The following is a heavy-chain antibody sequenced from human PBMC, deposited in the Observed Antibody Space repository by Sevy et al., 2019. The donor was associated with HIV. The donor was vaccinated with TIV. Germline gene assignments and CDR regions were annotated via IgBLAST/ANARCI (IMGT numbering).Heavy chain of an antibody. CDR1: GGSISSGGYY. CDR2: IYYSGST. D-gene: IGHD4-17*01. J-gene: IGHJ4*02. V-gene: IGHV4-31*03. Sequence: SETLSLTCTVSGGSISSGGYYWSWIRQHPGKGLEWIGYIYYSGSTYYNPSLKSRVTISVDTSKNQFSLKLSSVTAADTAVYYCARGGTTVTTGFDFCDYWGQRTLVTVSS. CDR3: ARGGTTVTTGFDFCDY.